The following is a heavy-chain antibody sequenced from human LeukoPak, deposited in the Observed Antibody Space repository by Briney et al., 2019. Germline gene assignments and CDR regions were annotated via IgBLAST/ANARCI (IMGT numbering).Heavy chain of an antibody. Sequence: PGGSLRLSCAASGVTFSNYAMRCGPEAPGKRVEWGSGICSRGDSTYYADSVKGRFTISRDNSKNPLYLRMNSLRAEDTAVYYCAKGYGWEASYYYYYMDVWGKGPTVTISS. CDR1: GVTFSNYA. CDR2: ICSRGDST. V-gene: IGHV3-23*01. J-gene: IGHJ6*03. CDR3: AKGYGWEASYYYYYMDV. D-gene: IGHD1-26*01.